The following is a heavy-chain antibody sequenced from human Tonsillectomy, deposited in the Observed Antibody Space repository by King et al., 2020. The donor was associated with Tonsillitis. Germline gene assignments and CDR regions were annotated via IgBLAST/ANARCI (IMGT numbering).Heavy chain of an antibody. CDR1: GFTFSSYG. CDR2: IWYDGSNK. CDR3: ASGSYCSSTSCYRDAFDI. Sequence: VQLVESGGGVVQPGRSLRLSCAASGFTFSSYGMHWVRQAPGKGLEWVAVIWYDGSNKYYADSVKGRFTISRDNSKNTLYLQMNSLRAEDTAVYYCASGSYCSSTSCYRDAFDIWGQGTMVTVSS. J-gene: IGHJ3*02. D-gene: IGHD2-2*02. V-gene: IGHV3-33*01.